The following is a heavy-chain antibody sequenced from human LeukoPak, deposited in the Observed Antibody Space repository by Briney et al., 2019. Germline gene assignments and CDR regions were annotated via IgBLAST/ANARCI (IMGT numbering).Heavy chain of an antibody. CDR3: ASAESAWNWFDR. CDR2: FDPEDGET. Sequence: ASLKASCKVSGYTLTELSMHWVRQAPGKGLEWMGGFDPEDGETIYAQKLQGRVTMTDDTSTDTADMELSSLRSEDTAVYYCASAESAWNWFDRWGRGTLVAVS. J-gene: IGHJ5*02. V-gene: IGHV1-24*01. CDR1: GYTLTELS.